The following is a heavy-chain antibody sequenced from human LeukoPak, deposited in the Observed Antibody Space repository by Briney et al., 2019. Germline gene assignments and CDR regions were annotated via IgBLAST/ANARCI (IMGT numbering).Heavy chain of an antibody. CDR2: IYDSGST. CDR1: GGSIRSSYYY. Sequence: PSETLSLTCTVSGGSIRSSYYYWGWIRQPPGKGLEWIGSIYDSGSTYYNPSLKSRVTISVDRSKNQFSLKLSSVPAADTAVYYCARRSSSSYFQHWGQGTLVTVSS. J-gene: IGHJ1*01. CDR3: ARRSSSSYFQH. V-gene: IGHV4-39*07. D-gene: IGHD3-3*01.